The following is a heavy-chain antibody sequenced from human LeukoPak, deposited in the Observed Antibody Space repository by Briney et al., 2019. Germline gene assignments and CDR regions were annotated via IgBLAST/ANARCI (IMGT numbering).Heavy chain of an antibody. CDR1: GYSFTSYW. CDR3: ASGGAAAGSKAIYYFDY. V-gene: IGHV5-51*01. J-gene: IGHJ4*02. CDR2: IYPGDSDT. D-gene: IGHD6-13*01. Sequence: GESLKIPCKGSGYSFTSYWIGWVRQMPGKGLEWMGIIYPGDSDTRYSPSFQGQVTISADKSISTAYLQWSSLKASDTAMYYCASGGAAAGSKAIYYFDYWGQGTLVTVSS.